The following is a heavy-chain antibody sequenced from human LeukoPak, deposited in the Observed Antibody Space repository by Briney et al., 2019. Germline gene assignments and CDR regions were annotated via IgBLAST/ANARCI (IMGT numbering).Heavy chain of an antibody. Sequence: GASVKVSCKASGYTFTSYAISWVRQATGQGLEWMGWMTPNDGKTDFAQKFQGRVTMTGDTSVSTAYMELSNLTSDDTAVYYCARDDVLTPFDLWGQGTLVIVSS. CDR3: ARDDVLTPFDL. CDR1: GYTFTSYA. J-gene: IGHJ5*02. V-gene: IGHV1-8*01. CDR2: MTPNDGKT. D-gene: IGHD3-9*01.